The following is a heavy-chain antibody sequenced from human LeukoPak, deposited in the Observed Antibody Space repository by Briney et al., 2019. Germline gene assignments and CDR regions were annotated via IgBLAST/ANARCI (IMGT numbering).Heavy chain of an antibody. D-gene: IGHD3-10*01. CDR3: ARGPRFGELLWHWFDP. V-gene: IGHV4-39*07. CDR2: IYYSGST. Sequence: SETLSLTCTVSGVSISSSSYYWGWIRQPPGKGLEWIGTIYYSGSTYYNPSLKSRVTISLDTSKNQFSLKLSSVTAADTAVYYCARGPRFGELLWHWFDPWGQGTLVTVSS. J-gene: IGHJ5*02. CDR1: GVSISSSSYY.